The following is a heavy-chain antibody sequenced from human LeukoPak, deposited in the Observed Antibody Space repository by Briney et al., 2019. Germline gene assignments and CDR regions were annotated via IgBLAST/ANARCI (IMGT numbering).Heavy chain of an antibody. CDR3: AKDSLWGSFDY. V-gene: IGHV3-23*01. D-gene: IGHD3-16*01. CDR2: ILGRSDRT. J-gene: IGHJ4*02. CDR1: GFTFSSYT. Sequence: PGGSLRLSCVASGFTFSSYTMWCVRHAPAKGLEWVSGILGRSDRTYYADSVKGRFTISRDTSKNTLYLQINSLGAEDTAVYYCAKDSLWGSFDYWGQGTLVTVSS.